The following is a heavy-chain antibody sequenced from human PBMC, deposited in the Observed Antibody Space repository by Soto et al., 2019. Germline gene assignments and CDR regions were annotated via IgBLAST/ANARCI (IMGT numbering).Heavy chain of an antibody. CDR2: ISGSGGST. V-gene: IGHV3-23*01. J-gene: IGHJ3*02. Sequence: EVQVLESGGGLVQPGGSLRLSCAASGFTFTDYAMNWVRQAPGKGLAWVSTISGSGGSTYYADSVRGRFTISRDNSKNKLSLQMSSLRAEDTAVYYCAKYGKHSNGWWAAFDIWGQGTLVTVS. CDR1: GFTFTDYA. D-gene: IGHD6-19*01. CDR3: AKYGKHSNGWWAAFDI.